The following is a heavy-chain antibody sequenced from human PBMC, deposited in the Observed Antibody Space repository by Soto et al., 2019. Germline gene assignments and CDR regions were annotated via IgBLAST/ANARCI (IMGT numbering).Heavy chain of an antibody. CDR2: IKSKTDGGTT. D-gene: IGHD5-12*01. CDR3: TTESYSGYDCYFEY. V-gene: IGHV3-15*01. Sequence: GGSLRLSCAASGFTFSNAWMSWVRQAPGKGLEWVGRIKSKTDGGTTDYAAPVKGGFTISRDDSKNTLYLQMNSLKTEDTAVYYCTTESYSGYDCYFEYWGKGTLVTVSS. J-gene: IGHJ4*02. CDR1: GFTFSNAW.